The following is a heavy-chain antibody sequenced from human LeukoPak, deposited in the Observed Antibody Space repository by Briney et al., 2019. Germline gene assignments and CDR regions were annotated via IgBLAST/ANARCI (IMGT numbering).Heavy chain of an antibody. D-gene: IGHD4-17*01. CDR3: AGLNGDNYYYYGMDV. Sequence: GGSLRLSCAASGFTFSRYAMNWVRQAPGKGLEWVSVIYSGGSTYYADSVKGRFTISRDNSKNTLYLQMNSLRAEDTAVYYCAGLNGDNYYYYGMDVWGQGTTVTVSS. CDR2: IYSGGST. V-gene: IGHV3-66*04. CDR1: GFTFSRYA. J-gene: IGHJ6*02.